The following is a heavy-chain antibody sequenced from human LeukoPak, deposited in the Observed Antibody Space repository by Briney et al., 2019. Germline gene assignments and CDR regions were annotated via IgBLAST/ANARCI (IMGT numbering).Heavy chain of an antibody. CDR1: GGSISSSSSY. J-gene: IGHJ5*02. D-gene: IGHD1-26*01. CDR2: IYYGVSP. V-gene: IGHV4-39*01. CDR3: AGRPIVGTRGYRFDP. Sequence: SETLSLTCDVSGGSISSSSSYWGWAWIRQRPGKGLEWIGSIYYGVSPYYNSSLKSRVTISVDTSKHRISLKLASMSAADTAVYYCAGRPIVGTRGYRFDPWGQGTLVTVSS.